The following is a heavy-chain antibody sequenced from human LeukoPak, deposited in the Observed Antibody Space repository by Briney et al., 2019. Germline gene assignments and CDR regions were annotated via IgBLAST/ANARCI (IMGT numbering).Heavy chain of an antibody. CDR1: GGTFSSYA. Sequence: SVKVSCKASGGTFSSYAISWVRQAPGQGLEWMGRIIPIFGTANYAQKFQGRVTITTDESTSTAYMELSSLRPEDTAVYYCARAEFYYDSSGYYLDYWGQGTLVTVSS. V-gene: IGHV1-69*05. J-gene: IGHJ4*02. CDR3: ARAEFYYDSSGYYLDY. CDR2: IIPIFGTA. D-gene: IGHD3-22*01.